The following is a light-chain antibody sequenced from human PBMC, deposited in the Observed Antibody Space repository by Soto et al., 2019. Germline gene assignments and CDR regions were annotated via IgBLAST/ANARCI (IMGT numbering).Light chain of an antibody. CDR3: QQGHGT. CDR1: QSISSD. J-gene: IGKJ1*01. CDR2: AAS. V-gene: IGKV1-39*01. Sequence: DLQMTQSPSSLSASVGDRVTITCRASQSISSDLCWYQQKPGKAPKLLISAASILETGVPSRFSGSGSGTDFTLTVTSLQPEDFATYYCQQGHGTFGQGTKVEIK.